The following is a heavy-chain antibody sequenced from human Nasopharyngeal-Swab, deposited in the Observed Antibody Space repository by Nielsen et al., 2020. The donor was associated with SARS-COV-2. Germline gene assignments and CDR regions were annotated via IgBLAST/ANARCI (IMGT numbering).Heavy chain of an antibody. CDR3: AKDLKGPYFF. V-gene: IGHV3-9*01. D-gene: IGHD2/OR15-2a*01. Sequence: GGSLRLSCAASGFTFENYAMHWVRQPPGKGLEWVSGITWNSGNKGYADSVKGRFTISRDNSKNTLYLQMNSLRAEDTAIYYCAKDLKGPYFFWGQGTLVTVSS. J-gene: IGHJ4*02. CDR2: ITWNSGNK. CDR1: GFTFENYA.